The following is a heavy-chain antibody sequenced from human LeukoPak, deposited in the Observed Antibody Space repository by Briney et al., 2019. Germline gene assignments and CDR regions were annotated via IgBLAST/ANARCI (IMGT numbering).Heavy chain of an antibody. CDR2: IIPIFGTA. D-gene: IGHD3-22*01. Sequence: SVKVSCKASGGTFSSYAISWVRQAPGQGLEWMGGIIPIFGTANYAQKFQGRVTITTDESTSTAYMELSSLRSEDTAVYYCASPTAYYYDSSGFDIWGQGTMVSLSS. CDR1: GGTFSSYA. CDR3: ASPTAYYYDSSGFDI. J-gene: IGHJ3*02. V-gene: IGHV1-69*05.